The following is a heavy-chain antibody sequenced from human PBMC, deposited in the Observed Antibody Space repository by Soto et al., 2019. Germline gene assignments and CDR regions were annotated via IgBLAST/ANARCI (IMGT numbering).Heavy chain of an antibody. CDR3: ATWHLREHAYDI. Sequence: DVQLVESGGGLIQPGGSLRLSCVASGLTVSGKKYMAWVRQAPVKGSEWVSGVYDLDGTYYADAVRGRFTTSIDSSRTTVYLQMRDLRPEYTALYFCATWHLREHAYDIWGQGTMVTVSS. J-gene: IGHJ3*02. CDR1: GLTVSGKKY. V-gene: IGHV3-53*01. CDR2: VYDLDGT. D-gene: IGHD5-12*01.